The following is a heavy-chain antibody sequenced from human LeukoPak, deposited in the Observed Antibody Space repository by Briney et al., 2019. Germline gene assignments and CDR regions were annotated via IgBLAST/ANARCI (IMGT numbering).Heavy chain of an antibody. J-gene: IGHJ4*02. CDR2: ISSSGSTI. V-gene: IGHV3-48*03. D-gene: IGHD2-15*01. Sequence: GGSLRLSCAASGFTFSSYEMNWVRQAPGKGLEWVSYISSSGSTIYYADSVKGRSTISRDNAKNSLYLQMNSLRAEDTAVYYCAKWGCSGGSCYPFDYWGQGTLVTVSS. CDR1: GFTFSSYE. CDR3: AKWGCSGGSCYPFDY.